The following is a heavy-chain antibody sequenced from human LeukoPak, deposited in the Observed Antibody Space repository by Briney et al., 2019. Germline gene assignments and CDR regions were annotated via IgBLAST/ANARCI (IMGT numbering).Heavy chain of an antibody. CDR3: ARAATVADRDY. V-gene: IGHV1-46*01. CDR2: INPSGGST. J-gene: IGHJ4*02. CDR1: GYTLTSYY. D-gene: IGHD4-23*01. Sequence: ASVKVSCKASGYTLTSYYMHWVRQAPGQGLEWMGIINPSGGSTSYAQKFQGRVTMTRDRSTSTVYMELSSLRSEDTAVYYCARAATVADRDYWGQGTLVTVSS.